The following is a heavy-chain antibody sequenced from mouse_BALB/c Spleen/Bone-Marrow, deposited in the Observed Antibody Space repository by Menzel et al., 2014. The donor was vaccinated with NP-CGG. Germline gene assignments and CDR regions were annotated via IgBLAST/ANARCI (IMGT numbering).Heavy chain of an antibody. Sequence: EVKLMESGGGLVQPGGSLKLSCAASGFDFSRYWMRWVRQAPGKGLEWIGEINPDSRTINYSPSLKDKFIISRDNAKNTLYLRLNKVRSEDPTPKYCASPDHYRYRSYWGQGTSLKDPS. CDR2: INPDSRTI. D-gene: IGHD1-2*01. J-gene: IGHJ2*02. CDR3: ASPDHYRYRSY. V-gene: IGHV4-1*02. CDR1: GFDFSRYW.